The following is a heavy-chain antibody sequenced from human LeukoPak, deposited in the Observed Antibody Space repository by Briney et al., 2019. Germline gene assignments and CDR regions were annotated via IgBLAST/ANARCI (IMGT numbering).Heavy chain of an antibody. V-gene: IGHV1-2*02. CDR1: GYTFTGYY. Sequence: VASVKVSCKASGYTFTGYYMHWVRQAPGQGLEWMGWINPNSGGTNYAQKFQGRVTMTRDTSISTAYMELSRLRSDDTAVYYCARGIHLGDGYKGFDPWGQGTLVTVSS. D-gene: IGHD5-24*01. J-gene: IGHJ5*02. CDR2: INPNSGGT. CDR3: ARGIHLGDGYKGFDP.